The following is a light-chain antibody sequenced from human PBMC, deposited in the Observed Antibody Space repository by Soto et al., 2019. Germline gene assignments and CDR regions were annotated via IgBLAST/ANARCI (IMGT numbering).Light chain of an antibody. CDR1: QSINRL. V-gene: IGKV1-39*01. CDR2: AAS. J-gene: IGKJ1*01. CDR3: QQTYTTPRT. Sequence: DIPMTQSPSSLSASVRDRVTITCRASQSINRLLNRYQQKPEEAPKLLIYAASNLQSGVSSRFSGSGSGTEFTLTITSLQPEDFAIYYCQQTYTTPRTFGQGTKVEI.